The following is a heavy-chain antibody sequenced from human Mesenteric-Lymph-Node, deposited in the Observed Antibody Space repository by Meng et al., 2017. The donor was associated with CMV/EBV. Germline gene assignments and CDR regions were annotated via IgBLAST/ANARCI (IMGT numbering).Heavy chain of an antibody. CDR2: ISSSSSYM. D-gene: IGHD3-16*01. CDR3: ARGTCEWPGQGGACGYYYGMDV. CDR1: GFTFSSYS. V-gene: IGHV3-21*01. Sequence: GGSLRLSCAASGFTFSSYSMNWVRQAPGKGLEWVSSISSSSSYMYYADSVKGRFTIPRDNARNSLYLQMNSLRAEDTAVYYCARGTCEWPGQGGACGYYYGMDVWGQGTTVTVSS. J-gene: IGHJ6*02.